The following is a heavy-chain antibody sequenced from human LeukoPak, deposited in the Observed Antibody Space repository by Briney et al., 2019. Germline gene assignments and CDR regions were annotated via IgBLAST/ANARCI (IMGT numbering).Heavy chain of an antibody. CDR3: AKGWFGESWDY. CDR1: GGTFSSYA. Sequence: SCKASGGTFSSYAMSWVRQAPGKGLEWVSAISGSGGSTYYADSVKGRFTISRDNSKNTLYLQMNSLRAEDTAVYYCAKGWFGESWDYWGQGTLVTVSS. CDR2: ISGSGGST. J-gene: IGHJ4*02. V-gene: IGHV3-23*01. D-gene: IGHD3-10*01.